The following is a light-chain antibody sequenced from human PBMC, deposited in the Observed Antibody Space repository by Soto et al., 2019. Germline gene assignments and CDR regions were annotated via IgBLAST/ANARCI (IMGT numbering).Light chain of an antibody. CDR3: QLYGSSPLT. V-gene: IGKV3-20*01. CDR1: QSVSSNY. CDR2: GAS. Sequence: EIVLTQSPGTLSLYPGERATLSCRASQSVSSNYLAWYQQKPGQAPRLLIYGASSRATGIPDRFSGSGSGTDFTLTISRLEPEDFAVYHCQLYGSSPLTFGGGTKVEIK. J-gene: IGKJ4*01.